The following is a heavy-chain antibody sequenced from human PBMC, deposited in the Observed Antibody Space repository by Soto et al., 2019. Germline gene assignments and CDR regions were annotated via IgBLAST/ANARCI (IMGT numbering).Heavy chain of an antibody. V-gene: IGHV4-59*01. CDR2: IYYSGSV. D-gene: IGHD3-22*01. Sequence: SETLSLTCTVSGVSISSSYWSWIRQSPGKEMQWIGYIYYSGSVKYNPSLNSRVTISADMSRNQLSLGVTPVTAADTALYYCARGVYDSSGFSNPFDIWGQGTMVTVS. CDR3: ARGVYDSSGFSNPFDI. J-gene: IGHJ3*02. CDR1: GVSISSSY.